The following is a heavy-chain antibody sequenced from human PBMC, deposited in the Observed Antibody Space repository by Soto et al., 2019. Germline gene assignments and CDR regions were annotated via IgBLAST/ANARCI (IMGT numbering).Heavy chain of an antibody. D-gene: IGHD6-19*01. V-gene: IGHV4-59*01. CDR2: IYYSGST. Sequence: KPSETLSLTCTVSGGSISSYYWSWIRQPPGKGLEWIGYIYYSGSTNYNPSLKSRVTISVDTSKNQFSLKLSSVTAADTAVYYCARLSPHIAVAGIEFDYWGQGTLVTVSS. CDR3: ARLSPHIAVAGIEFDY. CDR1: GGSISSYY. J-gene: IGHJ4*02.